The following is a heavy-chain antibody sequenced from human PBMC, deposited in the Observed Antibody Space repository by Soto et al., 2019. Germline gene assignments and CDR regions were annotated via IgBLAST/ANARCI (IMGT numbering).Heavy chain of an antibody. D-gene: IGHD3-10*01. CDR1: GFTYNSYD. Sequence: EVQLVESGGGLVQPGGSLRLSCAAFGFTYNSYDMHWVRRVPGKGLEWVSSMGGAGAREYAGSVKGRFIISRDNAKNSLCLQMDNLRAGDTAVYYCTRAAFGDGMDLWGQGTPVTVS. V-gene: IGHV3-13*01. CDR2: MGGAGAR. J-gene: IGHJ6*02. CDR3: TRAAFGDGMDL.